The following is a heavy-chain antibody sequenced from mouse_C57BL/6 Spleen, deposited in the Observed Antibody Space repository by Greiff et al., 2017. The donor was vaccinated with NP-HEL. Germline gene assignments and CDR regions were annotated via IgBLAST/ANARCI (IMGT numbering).Heavy chain of an antibody. J-gene: IGHJ1*03. CDR1: GYTFTSYW. CDR2: IDPSDSET. D-gene: IGHD6-5*01. V-gene: IGHV1-52*01. Sequence: QVQLQQPGAELVRPGSSVKLSCKASGYTFTSYWMHWVKQRPIQGLEWIGNIDPSDSETHYNQKFKDKATLTVDKSSSTAYMQLSSLTSEDSAVYYGAREGGYAGFRGYFDVWGTGTTVTVSS. CDR3: AREGGYAGFRGYFDV.